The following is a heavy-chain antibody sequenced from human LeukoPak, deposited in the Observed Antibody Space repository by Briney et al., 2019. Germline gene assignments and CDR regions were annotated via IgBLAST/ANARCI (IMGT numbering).Heavy chain of an antibody. CDR3: ARDGGLGYYGSGSDT. D-gene: IGHD3-10*01. CDR2: IYYSGST. CDR1: GGSISSGGYY. V-gene: IGHV4-31*03. J-gene: IGHJ4*02. Sequence: SETLSLTCTVSGGSISSGGYYWSWIRQHPGKGLEWIGYIYYSGSTYYNPSLKSRVTISVDTSKNQFSLKLSSVAAADTAVYYCARDGGLGYYGSGSDTWGQGTLVTVSS.